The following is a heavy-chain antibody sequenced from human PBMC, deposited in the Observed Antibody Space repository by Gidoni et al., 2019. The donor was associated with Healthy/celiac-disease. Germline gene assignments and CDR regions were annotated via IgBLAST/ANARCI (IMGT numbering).Heavy chain of an antibody. J-gene: IGHJ3*02. CDR1: GGSISSRSYS. D-gene: IGHD6-13*01. CDR2: IYYSGST. V-gene: IGHV4-39*02. Sequence: QLQLQESGPGLVKPSETLSLTCPVSGGSISSRSYSWGWIRQPPGKGLEWIGSIYYSGSTYYNPSLKSRVTISVDTSKNQFSLKLSSVTAADTAVYYCARDLTPLIAGASWGAFDIWGQGTMVTVSS. CDR3: ARDLTPLIAGASWGAFDI.